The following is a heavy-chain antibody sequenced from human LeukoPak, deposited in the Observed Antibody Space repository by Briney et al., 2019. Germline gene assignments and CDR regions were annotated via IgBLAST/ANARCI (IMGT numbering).Heavy chain of an antibody. V-gene: IGHV4-4*07. D-gene: IGHD4-23*01. CDR1: GGCINSYY. CDR2: IYSSGST. Sequence: SETLSLTCTVSGGCINSYYWSWIRQPAGKGLEWIGRIYSSGSTNYNPSLKSRVSMSVDTSKNQFSLKLTSVTAADTAVYYCARGGKATVVTMWGQGILVTVSS. CDR3: ARGGKATVVTM. J-gene: IGHJ4*02.